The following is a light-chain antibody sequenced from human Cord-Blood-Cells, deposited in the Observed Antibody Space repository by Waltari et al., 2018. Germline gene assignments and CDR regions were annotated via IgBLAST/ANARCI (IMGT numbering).Light chain of an antibody. CDR2: DAS. V-gene: IGKV1-5*01. Sequence: DIQMTQSPSTLSASVGDRVTITCRASQSIRSWLAWYQQKPGKAPKLRIYDASSLESGVPSRFSGSGSGTEFTLTISSLQPDDFATYYCQQYNSYSWTFGQGTKVEIK. J-gene: IGKJ1*01. CDR1: QSIRSW. CDR3: QQYNSYSWT.